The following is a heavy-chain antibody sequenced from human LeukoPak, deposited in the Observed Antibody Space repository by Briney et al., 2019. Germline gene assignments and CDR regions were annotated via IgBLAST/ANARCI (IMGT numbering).Heavy chain of an antibody. CDR3: AREGARYSGYDS. J-gene: IGHJ4*02. V-gene: IGHV4-61*02. CDR1: GGSISSGSNY. CDR2: IYTSGST. Sequence: SETLSLTCTVSGGSISSGSNYWSWIRQPAGKGLEWIGRIYTSGSTNYNPSLKSRVTISVDTSKNQFSLKLSSVTAADTAVYYCAREGARYSGYDSWGQGTLVTVSS. D-gene: IGHD5-12*01.